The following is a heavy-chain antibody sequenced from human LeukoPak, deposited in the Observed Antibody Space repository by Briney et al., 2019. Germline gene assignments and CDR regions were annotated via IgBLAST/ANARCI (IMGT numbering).Heavy chain of an antibody. CDR1: GGSISSSSYY. V-gene: IGHV4-39*01. CDR3: ARHVPDATVFDY. J-gene: IGHJ4*02. CDR2: IYYSGST. Sequence: PSETLSLTCTVSGGSISSSSYYWGWIRQPPGKGLEWIGSIYYSGSTYYNPSLKSRVTISVDTSKNQFSLKLSSVTAADTAVYYCARHVPDATVFDYWGQGTLVTVSS. D-gene: IGHD4-17*01.